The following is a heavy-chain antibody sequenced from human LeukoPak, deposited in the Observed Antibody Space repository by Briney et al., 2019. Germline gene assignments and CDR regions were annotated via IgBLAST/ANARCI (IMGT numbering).Heavy chain of an antibody. V-gene: IGHV3-23*01. Sequence: PGGSLRLSCAASGFTFSSYAMSWVRQAPGKGLEWVSSISGSDGTTYYADSVKGRFTISRDNAKNSLYLQMNSLRAEDTAVYYCAREGGEWELLRTFDYWGQGTLVTVSS. CDR3: AREGGEWELLRTFDY. D-gene: IGHD1-26*01. J-gene: IGHJ4*02. CDR1: GFTFSSYA. CDR2: ISGSDGTT.